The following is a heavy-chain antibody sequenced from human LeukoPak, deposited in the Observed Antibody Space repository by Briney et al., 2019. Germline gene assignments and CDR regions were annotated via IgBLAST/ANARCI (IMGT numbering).Heavy chain of an antibody. D-gene: IGHD6-19*01. CDR1: GFTLITYW. CDR3: ARVSIGWYHFDY. V-gene: IGHV3-74*01. Sequence: PGGSLRLSCAASGFTLITYWMHWVRQAPGKGLVWVSRINPDGSTTSYADSVKGRFTVSRDNAKNTLYLQMNSLRAEDTAVYYCARVSIGWYHFDYWGQGTLVTVSS. CDR2: INPDGSTT. J-gene: IGHJ4*02.